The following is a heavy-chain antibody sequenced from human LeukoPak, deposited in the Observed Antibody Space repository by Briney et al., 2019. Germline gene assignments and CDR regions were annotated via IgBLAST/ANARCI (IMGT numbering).Heavy chain of an antibody. CDR3: STAFGVVDFDY. Sequence: ASVKVSCKASGYTFTSYYMHWVRQGPGQGLEWMGWINPNTGGTNYAQKFQGRVTMTRDTSISTAYMELNSLRSDDTAVYYCSTAFGVVDFDYWGQGTLVTVSS. CDR2: INPNTGGT. CDR1: GYTFTSYY. J-gene: IGHJ4*02. V-gene: IGHV1-2*02. D-gene: IGHD3-3*01.